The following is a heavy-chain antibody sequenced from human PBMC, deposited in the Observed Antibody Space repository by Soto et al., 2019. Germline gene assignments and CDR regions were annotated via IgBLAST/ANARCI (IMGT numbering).Heavy chain of an antibody. J-gene: IGHJ6*02. CDR3: PRVTMVIRDSDHFGVDV. CDR1: GFPISSPYS. D-gene: IGHD3-10*01. V-gene: IGHV4-38-2*02. Sequence: SETLSLTXLVSGFPISSPYSWGWIRQPPGKGLEWIGSISHTGTTSYSPSLTSRVSISVDTSKNQVPLKLTSVTAADTAVYFCPRVTMVIRDSDHFGVDVWGHGTTVTVSS. CDR2: ISHTGTT.